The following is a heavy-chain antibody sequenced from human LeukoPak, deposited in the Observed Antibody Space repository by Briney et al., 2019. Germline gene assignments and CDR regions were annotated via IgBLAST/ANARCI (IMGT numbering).Heavy chain of an antibody. CDR2: ISSSGDNT. V-gene: IGHV3-64*01. CDR3: EREERGLAIDY. J-gene: IGHJ4*02. CDR1: GFIFSNYA. D-gene: IGHD5-12*01. Sequence: PGGSLRLSCAASGFIFSNYAMHWVRQAPGKGLEYVSAISSSGDNTYYANSVKGRFTISRDNSKNTLFLQMGSLRAEDMAVYYCEREERGLAIDYWGQGTLVTVSS.